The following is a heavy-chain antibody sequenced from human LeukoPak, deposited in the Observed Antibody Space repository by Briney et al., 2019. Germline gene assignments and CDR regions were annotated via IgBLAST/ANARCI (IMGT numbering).Heavy chain of an antibody. J-gene: IGHJ6*03. CDR1: GGSIGSYY. CDR2: IYTSGST. D-gene: IGHD3-22*01. Sequence: SETLSLTCTVSGGSIGSYYWSWIRQPAGKGLEWIGRIYTSGSTNYNPSLKSRVTMSVDTSKNQFSLKLSSVTAADTAVYYCARVSDDSSGYYYYYYMDVWGKGTTVTVSS. V-gene: IGHV4-4*07. CDR3: ARVSDDSSGYYYYYYMDV.